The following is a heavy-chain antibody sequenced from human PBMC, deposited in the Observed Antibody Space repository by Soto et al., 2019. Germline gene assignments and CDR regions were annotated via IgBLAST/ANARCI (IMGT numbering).Heavy chain of an antibody. CDR2: IWSDGSKE. D-gene: IGHD1-26*01. V-gene: IGHV3-33*01. CDR3: ARDKGTTCLDT. Sequence: QAQLVESGGGVVQPGRSQRLSCAASGLPFSASGMHWVRQAPGKGLEWVAMIWSDGSKEYYADSVKGRFTITRDNSKNMIFLQMDSLRAEDTAVYYCARDKGTTCLDTWGQGNMVTVSS. CDR1: GLPFSASG. J-gene: IGHJ5*02.